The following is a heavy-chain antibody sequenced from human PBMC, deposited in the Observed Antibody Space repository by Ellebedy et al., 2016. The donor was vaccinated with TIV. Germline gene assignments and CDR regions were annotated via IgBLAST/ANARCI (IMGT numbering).Heavy chain of an antibody. CDR2: VYSAGIT. D-gene: IGHD6-19*01. V-gene: IGHV3-53*01. CDR3: ARGGVAVAGSFFDS. CDR1: GFNLRNNY. J-gene: IGHJ4*02. Sequence: GESLKISCAASGFNLRNNYMSWVRQAPGKGLEWVALVYSAGITYHADSVEGRFTVSRDTSKNTLYLEMNSLRVEDTAVYYCARGGVAVAGSFFDSWGQGTVVTVSS.